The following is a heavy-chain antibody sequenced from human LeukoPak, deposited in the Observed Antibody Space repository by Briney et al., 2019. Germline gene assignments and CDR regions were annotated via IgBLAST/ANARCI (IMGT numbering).Heavy chain of an antibody. V-gene: IGHV4-39*01. CDR1: GGSISSTRYY. D-gene: IGHD5-12*01. CDR2: IYYIGST. J-gene: IGHJ6*03. Sequence: PSETLSLTCTVSGGSISSTRYYWGWIRQPPGKGLEWVGSIYYIGSTYYNPSLKSRVTISVDTSKNQFSLKLRSVTAADTAVYYCARTTEGYAGGPGYSYYYYMDVWGKGTTVTISS. CDR3: ARTTEGYAGGPGYSYYYYMDV.